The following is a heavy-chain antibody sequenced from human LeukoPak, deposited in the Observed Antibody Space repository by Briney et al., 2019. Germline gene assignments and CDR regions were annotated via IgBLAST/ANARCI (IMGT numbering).Heavy chain of an antibody. CDR3: ARSKGARLWELLNY. Sequence: ASVKVSCKASGYTFTSYDINWVRQATGQGLEWMGWMNPNSGNTGYAQKFQGRVTMTRNTSISTAYMGLSSLRSEDTAVYYCARSKGARLWELLNYWGQGTLVTVSS. J-gene: IGHJ4*02. D-gene: IGHD3-10*01. V-gene: IGHV1-8*01. CDR2: MNPNSGNT. CDR1: GYTFTSYD.